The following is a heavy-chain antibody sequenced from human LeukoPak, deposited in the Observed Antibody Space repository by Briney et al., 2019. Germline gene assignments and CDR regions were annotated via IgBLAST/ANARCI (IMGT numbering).Heavy chain of an antibody. V-gene: IGHV4-34*01. CDR2: INHDGST. D-gene: IGHD4-17*01. CDR3: ARSYGEELNWFGP. CDR1: GGSLSDYV. J-gene: IGHJ5*02. Sequence: PSETLSLTCVVSGGSLSDYVWNLIRQPPGKGLEWVGEINHDGSTNYNPALKGRVTMSLDTSKNQFSLKLRSVTAADTAVYYCARSYGEELNWFGPWGQGTLVTVSS.